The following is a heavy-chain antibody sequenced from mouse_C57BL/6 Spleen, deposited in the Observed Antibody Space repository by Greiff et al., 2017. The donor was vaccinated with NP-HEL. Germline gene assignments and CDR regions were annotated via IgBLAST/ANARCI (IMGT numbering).Heavy chain of an antibody. D-gene: IGHD2-5*01. J-gene: IGHJ2*01. V-gene: IGHV3-6*01. CDR3: ARGYYSNYGDY. Sequence: VQLKESGPGLVKPSQSLSLTCSVTGYSITSGYYWNWIRQFPGNKLEWMGYISYDGSNNYNPSLKNRISITRDTSKNQFFLKLNSATTEDTATYYCARGYYSNYGDYWGQGTTLTVSS. CDR2: ISYDGSN. CDR1: GYSITSGYY.